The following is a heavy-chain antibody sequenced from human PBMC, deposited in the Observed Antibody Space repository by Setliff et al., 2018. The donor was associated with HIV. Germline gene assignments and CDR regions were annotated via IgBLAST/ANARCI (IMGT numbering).Heavy chain of an antibody. CDR3: ASQGRSGWLWGGFVS. CDR1: GGSISSSSCY. J-gene: IGHJ4*02. Sequence: SETLSLTCTVSGGSISSSSCYWIWVRQPPGEGLEWIGNIYYSGSTYYNPSLKSRTTISVDTSQNQFSLKLTSVTAAETAVYYCASQGRSGWLWGGFVSWGQGTLVTGLL. CDR2: IYYSGST. V-gene: IGHV4-39*01. D-gene: IGHD6-19*01.